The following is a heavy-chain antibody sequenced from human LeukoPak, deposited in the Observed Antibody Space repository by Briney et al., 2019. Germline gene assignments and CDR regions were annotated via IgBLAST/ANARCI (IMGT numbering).Heavy chain of an antibody. CDR3: ARDRYDFLSGSYYYYGMDV. J-gene: IGHJ6*02. D-gene: IGHD3-3*01. V-gene: IGHV4-61*02. CDR2: IYTSGST. CDR1: GGSISSGSYY. Sequence: TSQTLSLTCTVSGGSISSGSYYWSWIRQPAGKGLEGIGRIYTSGSTNYNPSLKSRVTISVDTSKHQFSLKLSSVTAGDTAVYYCARDRYDFLSGSYYYYGMDVWGQGTTVTVSS.